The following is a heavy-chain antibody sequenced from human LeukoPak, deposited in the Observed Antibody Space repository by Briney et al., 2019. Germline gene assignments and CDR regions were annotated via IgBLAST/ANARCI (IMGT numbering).Heavy chain of an antibody. J-gene: IGHJ6*03. CDR2: INHSGGT. V-gene: IGHV4-34*01. CDR3: ARLIPAATYYYMDV. CDR1: GGSFSGYY. Sequence: SETLSLTCAVYGGSFSGYYWSWIRQPPGKGLEWIGEINHSGGTNYNPSLKSRVTISVDTSKNQFSLKLSSVTAADTAVYYCARLIPAATYYYMDVWGKGTTVTVSS. D-gene: IGHD2-2*01.